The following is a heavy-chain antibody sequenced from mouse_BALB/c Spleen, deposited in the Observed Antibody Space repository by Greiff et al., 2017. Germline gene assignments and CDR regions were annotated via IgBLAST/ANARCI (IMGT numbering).Heavy chain of an antibody. CDR1: GFTFTDYY. CDR2: IRNKANGYTT. J-gene: IGHJ3*01. D-gene: IGHD4-1*01. CDR3: ARDRGGTDY. Sequence: EVKLMESGGGLVQPGGSLRLSCATSGFTFTDYYMSWVRQPPGKALEWLGFIRNKANGYTTEYSVSVKGRFTISRDNSQSILYLQMNTLRAEDSATYYCARDRGGTDYWGQGTLVTVSA. V-gene: IGHV7-3*02.